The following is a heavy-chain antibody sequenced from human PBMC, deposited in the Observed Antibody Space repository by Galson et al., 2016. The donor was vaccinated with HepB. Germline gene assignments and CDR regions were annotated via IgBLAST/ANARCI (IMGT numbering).Heavy chain of an antibody. V-gene: IGHV3-74*01. CDR1: GFTFTTYA. CDR2: INTDGSET. Sequence: SLRLSCAASGFTFTTYAMTWVRQGPGKGLVWVSRINTDGSETGYADSVKGRFTISRDNAKNSLYLQMNSLRAEDTAVYYCVRGGWGTRCDFWGLGTLVTVSS. CDR3: VRGGWGTRCDF. D-gene: IGHD3-16*01. J-gene: IGHJ4*02.